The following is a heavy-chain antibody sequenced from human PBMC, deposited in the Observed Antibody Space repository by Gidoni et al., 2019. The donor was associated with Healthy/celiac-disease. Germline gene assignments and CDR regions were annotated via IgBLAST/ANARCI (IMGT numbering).Heavy chain of an antibody. Sequence: NPNSGGTNYAQKFQGRVTMTRDTSISTAYMELSRLRSDDTAVYYCARDSPQLVPYYYYGMDVWGQGTTVTVSS. J-gene: IGHJ6*02. CDR3: ARDSPQLVPYYYYGMDV. D-gene: IGHD2-2*01. CDR2: NPNSGGT. V-gene: IGHV1-2*02.